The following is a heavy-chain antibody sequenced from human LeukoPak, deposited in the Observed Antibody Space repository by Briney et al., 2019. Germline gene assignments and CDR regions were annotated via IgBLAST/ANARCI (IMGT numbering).Heavy chain of an antibody. D-gene: IGHD6-19*01. Sequence: ASVKVSCKTSGFTFTTYSMHWVRQAPGERLEWMGWINAANGNTQYSQKFQGRVTITRDTSASTAYMELSSLRSEDTAVYYCVRGAPIRVAVAATFDPWGQGTPVTVPS. CDR3: VRGAPIRVAVAATFDP. V-gene: IGHV1-3*01. CDR1: GFTFTTYS. J-gene: IGHJ5*02. CDR2: INAANGNT.